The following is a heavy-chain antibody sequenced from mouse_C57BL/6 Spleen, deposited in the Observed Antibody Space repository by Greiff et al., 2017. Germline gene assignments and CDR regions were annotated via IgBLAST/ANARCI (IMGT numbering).Heavy chain of an antibody. D-gene: IGHD2-4*01. CDR2: IDPSDSET. J-gene: IGHJ2*01. CDR3: ARKSTMITSYFDY. CDR1: GYTFTSYW. Sequence: VKLQQPGAELVRPGSSVKLSCKASGYTFTSYWMHWVKQRPIQGLEWIGNIDPSDSETHYNQKFKDKATLTVDKSSSTAYMQLSSLTSEDSAVYYCARKSTMITSYFDYWGQGTTLTVSS. V-gene: IGHV1-52*01.